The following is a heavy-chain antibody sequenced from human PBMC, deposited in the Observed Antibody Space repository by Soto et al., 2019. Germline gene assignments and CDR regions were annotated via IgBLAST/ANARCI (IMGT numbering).Heavy chain of an antibody. CDR2: IYYSGST. V-gene: IGHV4-39*01. CDR1: GGSISSSSYY. J-gene: IGHJ4*02. CDR3: ARLEGLATISYYFDF. D-gene: IGHD3-9*01. Sequence: TSETLFLTCTVSGGSISSSSYYWGWIRQPPGKGLEWIGSIYYSGSTYYNPSLKSRVTISVDTSKNQFSLKLSSVTAADTAVYYCARLEGLATISYYFDFWGPGALVTVSS.